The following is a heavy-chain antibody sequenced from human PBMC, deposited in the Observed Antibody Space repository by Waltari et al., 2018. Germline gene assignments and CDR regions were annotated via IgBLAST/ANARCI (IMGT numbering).Heavy chain of an antibody. V-gene: IGHV2-5*01. CDR2: IYWNDDK. Sequence: QITLKESGPTLVKPTQTLTLTCTFSGFSLSTSGVGVGWIRQPPGKALEWLALIYWNDDKRYSPSLKSRLTITEDTSKNQVVLTMTNMDPVDTATYYCALTNLRITIFGVVIIGSNEFDYWGQGTLVTVSS. J-gene: IGHJ4*02. CDR1: GFSLSTSGVG. D-gene: IGHD3-3*01. CDR3: ALTNLRITIFGVVIIGSNEFDY.